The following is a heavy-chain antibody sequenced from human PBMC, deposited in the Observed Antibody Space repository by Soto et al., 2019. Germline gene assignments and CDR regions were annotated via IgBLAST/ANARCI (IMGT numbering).Heavy chain of an antibody. CDR3: VKEICCSTTSFCDY. CDR2: INSNGVTT. Sequence: PGGSQRHSCSESGCVFRGGGRNWDRQAPGKGLEYVSTINSNGVTTNYAESVKGRFTISRDNSKNMLYLQMSSLRAEDTAMYYCVKEICCSTTSFCDYWGQGTLVTVSA. D-gene: IGHD2-2*01. CDR1: GCVFRGGG. J-gene: IGHJ4*02. V-gene: IGHV3-64D*06.